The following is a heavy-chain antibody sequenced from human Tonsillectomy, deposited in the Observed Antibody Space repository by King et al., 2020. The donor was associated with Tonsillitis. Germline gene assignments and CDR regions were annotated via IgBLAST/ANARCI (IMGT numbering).Heavy chain of an antibody. CDR3: ARGPGPIHFYYGMAV. CDR2: FYYSGNT. V-gene: IGHV4-59*01. CDR1: DGSISSDY. J-gene: IGHJ6*02. Sequence: VQLQESGPGLVKPSETLSLTCTVSDGSISSDYWSWIRQPPGKGLEWIGYFYYSGNTNYNPSLKSRVTISVDTSKNQFSLKLSSVTAADTAVYYCARGPGPIHFYYGMAVWAQGTTVTVSS.